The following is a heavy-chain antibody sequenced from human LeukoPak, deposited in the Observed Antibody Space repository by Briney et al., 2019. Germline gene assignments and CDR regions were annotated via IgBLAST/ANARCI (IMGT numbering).Heavy chain of an antibody. V-gene: IGHV4-30-4*01. J-gene: IGHJ5*02. CDR2: IYYSDST. CDR3: ARPYYYDSRIDP. Sequence: SETLSLTCTVSGGSISSGDYYWSWIRQPPGKGLEWIAYIYYSDSTYYNPSLKGRVTMSADTSKNQLSLKLSSVTAADTAVYYCARPYYYDSRIDPWGQGILVTVSS. D-gene: IGHD3-22*01. CDR1: GGSISSGDYY.